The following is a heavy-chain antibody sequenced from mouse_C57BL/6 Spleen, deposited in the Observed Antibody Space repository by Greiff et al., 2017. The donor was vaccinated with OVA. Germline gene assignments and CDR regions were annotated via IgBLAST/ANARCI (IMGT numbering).Heavy chain of an antibody. Sequence: VQLQQSGAELAKPGASVKLSCKASGYTFTSYWMHWVKQRPGQGLEWLGYINPSRGSTKYNHKFKDKATLTADKSSSTAYMQLSSLTYEDSAVYYCARSVATEYDFDYWGQGTTLTVSS. CDR3: ARSVATEYDFDY. CDR1: GYTFTSYW. CDR2: INPSRGST. V-gene: IGHV1-7*01. J-gene: IGHJ2*01. D-gene: IGHD1-1*02.